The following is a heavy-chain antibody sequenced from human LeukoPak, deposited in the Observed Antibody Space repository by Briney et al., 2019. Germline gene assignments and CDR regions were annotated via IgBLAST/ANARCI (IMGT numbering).Heavy chain of an antibody. V-gene: IGHV3-48*03. J-gene: IGHJ1*01. Sequence: PGGPLRLSCAASGFTFSSYEMNWVRQAPGKGLEWVSYISFSGSTIYYADSVKGRFTISRDNAKNSLYVQMNSLRAEDTAGYYCARGGYYDSSGYYYVGYFHHWGQGTLVTVSS. D-gene: IGHD3-22*01. CDR3: ARGGYYDSSGYYYVGYFHH. CDR2: ISFSGSTI. CDR1: GFTFSSYE.